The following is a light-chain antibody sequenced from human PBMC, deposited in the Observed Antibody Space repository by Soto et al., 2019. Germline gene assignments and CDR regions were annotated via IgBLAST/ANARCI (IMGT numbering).Light chain of an antibody. CDR3: QHYNSYPRT. Sequence: DIQMTQSPSTLSASVGDRVTITCRASQSISSWLAWYQQKPGKAPNLLISKASSLQSGVPSRFSGGGSATEFTLTISSLQPDDSATYYCQHYNSYPRTFGQGTKVAIK. J-gene: IGKJ1*01. V-gene: IGKV1-5*03. CDR1: QSISSW. CDR2: KAS.